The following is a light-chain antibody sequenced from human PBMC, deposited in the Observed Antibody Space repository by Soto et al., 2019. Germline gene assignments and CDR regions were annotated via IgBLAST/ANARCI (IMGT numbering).Light chain of an antibody. CDR3: CSYAGSNTWV. CDR2: EVT. V-gene: IGLV2-23*02. CDR1: SSDVGSYKL. J-gene: IGLJ3*02. Sequence: QSALTQPASVSGSPGQSITISCSGTSSDVGSYKLVSWYQQHPGKAPKLMISEVTKLPSGISTRFSGSKSGNTASLTISGLQPEDESDYYCCSYAGSNTWVFGGGTKLTVL.